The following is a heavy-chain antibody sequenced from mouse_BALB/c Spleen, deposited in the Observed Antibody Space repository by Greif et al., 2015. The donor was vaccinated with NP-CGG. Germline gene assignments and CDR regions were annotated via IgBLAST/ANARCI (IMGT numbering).Heavy chain of an antibody. Sequence: VQLQQSGAELVKPGASVKLSCKASGYTFTSYYMYWVKQRPGQGLEWIGEINPSNGGTNFNEKFKSKATLTVDKSSSTAYMQLSSLTSEDSAVYYCTREGNYVGYYAMDYWGQGTSVTVSS. CDR1: GYTFTSYY. D-gene: IGHD2-1*01. V-gene: IGHV1S81*02. CDR3: TREGNYVGYYAMDY. J-gene: IGHJ4*01. CDR2: INPSNGGT.